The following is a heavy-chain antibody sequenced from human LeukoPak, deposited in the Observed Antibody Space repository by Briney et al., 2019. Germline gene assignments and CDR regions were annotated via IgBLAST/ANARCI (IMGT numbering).Heavy chain of an antibody. V-gene: IGHV3-11*06. CDR1: GFTFSDYY. Sequence: GGPLRLSCAASGFTFSDYYMTWIRQAPGKGLEWVSYSSGTSSNTNYADSVKGRFTISRDNAKNSLYLQMNSLRAEDTAVYYCARRYDSSGYYSFDYWGQGTLVTVSS. CDR2: SSGTSSNT. CDR3: ARRYDSSGYYSFDY. J-gene: IGHJ4*02. D-gene: IGHD3-22*01.